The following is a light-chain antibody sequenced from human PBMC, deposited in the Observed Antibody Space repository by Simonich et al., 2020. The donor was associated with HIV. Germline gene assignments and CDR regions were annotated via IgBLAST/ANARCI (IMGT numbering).Light chain of an antibody. V-gene: IGLV2-14*03. J-gene: IGLJ3*02. CDR2: AVS. CDR1: SSDVGGYNY. CDR3: SSYTSSSTWV. Sequence: QSALTQPASVFGSRGQSITISCTGTSSDVGGYNYVSWYQQHPGKAPKLMIYAVSDRPSGVSNRFSGSKSGNTASLTISGLQAEDEADYYCSSYTSSSTWVFGGGTKLTVL.